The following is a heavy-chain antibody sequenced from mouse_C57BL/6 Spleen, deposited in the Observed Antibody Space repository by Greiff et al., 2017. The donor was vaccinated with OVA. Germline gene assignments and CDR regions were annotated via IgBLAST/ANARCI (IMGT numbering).Heavy chain of an antibody. Sequence: EVNLVESGGGLVKPGGSLKLSCAASGFTFSDYGMHWVRQAPEKGLEWVAYISSGSSTIYYADTVKGRFTISRDNAKNTLFLQMTSLRSEDTAMYYCARSGQLRPPFDYWGQGTTLTVSS. CDR3: ARSGQLRPPFDY. J-gene: IGHJ2*01. D-gene: IGHD3-2*02. CDR1: GFTFSDYG. V-gene: IGHV5-17*01. CDR2: ISSGSSTI.